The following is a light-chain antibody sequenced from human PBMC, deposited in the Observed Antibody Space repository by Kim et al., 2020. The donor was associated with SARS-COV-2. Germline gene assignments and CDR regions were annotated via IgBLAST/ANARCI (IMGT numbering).Light chain of an antibody. Sequence: QSITISCTGTSCDVGDYNYVSWYQQHPGKAPKLIIYDVTNRPSGVSNRFSGSKSGNTASLTISGLQAEDAADYYCTSYTSTTTLVVFGGGTQLTVL. CDR3: TSYTSTTTLVV. CDR1: SCDVGDYNY. J-gene: IGLJ3*02. V-gene: IGLV2-14*03. CDR2: DVT.